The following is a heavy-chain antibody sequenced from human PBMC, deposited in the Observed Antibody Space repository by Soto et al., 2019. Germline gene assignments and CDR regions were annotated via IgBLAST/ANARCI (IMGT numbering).Heavy chain of an antibody. Sequence: SETLSLTSTVSGGSISSYYLSWIRQPPGKGLEWIGYIYYSGSTNYNPSLKSRVTISVDTSKNQFSLKLSSVTAADTAVYYCARHKLDYGDYGYFDYWGQGTLVTVSS. D-gene: IGHD4-17*01. V-gene: IGHV4-59*08. J-gene: IGHJ4*02. CDR3: ARHKLDYGDYGYFDY. CDR1: GGSISSYY. CDR2: IYYSGST.